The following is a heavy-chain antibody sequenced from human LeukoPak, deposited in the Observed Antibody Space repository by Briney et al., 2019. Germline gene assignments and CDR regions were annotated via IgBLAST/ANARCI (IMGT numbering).Heavy chain of an antibody. CDR1: GGSISDYY. V-gene: IGHV4-59*12. D-gene: IGHD6-6*01. CDR3: AKEGIAALLGAFDI. Sequence: PSESLSLTCTVSGGSISDYYWSWIRQPPGKGLEWLGYIYYSGSTNYNPSLKSRVTMSVDTSKNQFSLKLSSVTAADTAVYYCAKEGIAALLGAFDIWGQGTMVTVSS. CDR2: IYYSGST. J-gene: IGHJ3*02.